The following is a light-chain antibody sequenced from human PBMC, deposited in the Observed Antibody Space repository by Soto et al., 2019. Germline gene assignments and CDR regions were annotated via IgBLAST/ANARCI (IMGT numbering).Light chain of an antibody. V-gene: IGLV1-40*01. CDR2: GNT. J-gene: IGLJ3*02. CDR1: SSNIGAGYD. Sequence: QSVLTQPPSVSGAPGQRVTISCTGSSSNIGAGYDGHWYQQLPGTAPKLLIYGNTNRPSGVPDRFSGSKSGTSASLAITGLQAEDEADYYCQSYDSSLSGWVFGGGTKLTVL. CDR3: QSYDSSLSGWV.